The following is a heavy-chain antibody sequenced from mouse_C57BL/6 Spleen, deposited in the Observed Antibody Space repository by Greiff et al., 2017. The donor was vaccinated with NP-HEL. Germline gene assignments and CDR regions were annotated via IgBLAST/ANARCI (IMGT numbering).Heavy chain of an antibody. CDR1: GYTFTDYE. CDR3: TRRDYYGSSPPWFAY. D-gene: IGHD1-1*01. V-gene: IGHV1-15*01. Sequence: VKLVESGAELVRPGASVTLSCKASGYTFTDYEMHWVKQTPVHGLEWIGAIDPETGGTAYNQKFKGKAILTADKSSSTAYMELRSLTSEDSAVYYCTRRDYYGSSPPWFAYWGQGTLVTVSA. CDR2: IDPETGGT. J-gene: IGHJ3*01.